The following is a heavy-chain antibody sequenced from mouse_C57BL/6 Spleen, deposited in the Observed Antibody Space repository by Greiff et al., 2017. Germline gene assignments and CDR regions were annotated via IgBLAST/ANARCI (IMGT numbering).Heavy chain of an antibody. D-gene: IGHD2-4*01. V-gene: IGHV1-72*01. CDR2: IVPNSGGT. CDR3: ARGYYDYPIDY. CDR1: GYTFTSYW. Sequence: QVQLQQPGAELVKPGASVKLSCKASGYTFTSYWMHWVKQRPGRGLEWIGRIVPNSGGTKYNEKFKGKATLTVYTPSSTAYMQLSSLTSEDSAVYYCARGYYDYPIDYWGQGTTLTVSS. J-gene: IGHJ2*01.